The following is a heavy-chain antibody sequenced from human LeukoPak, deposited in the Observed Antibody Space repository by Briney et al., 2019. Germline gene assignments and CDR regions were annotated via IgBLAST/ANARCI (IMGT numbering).Heavy chain of an antibody. CDR2: IKNDGSEQ. CDR3: VRGLQFAY. J-gene: IGHJ4*02. Sequence: GGSLRLSCAASGFTFSSYAMSWVRQAPGKGLEWVANIKNDGSEQYYADSVRGRFTISRDNVKNSLYVQMNSLGAEDTAVYYCVRGLQFAYWGQGTLVTVSS. V-gene: IGHV3-7*01. D-gene: IGHD5-24*01. CDR1: GFTFSSYA.